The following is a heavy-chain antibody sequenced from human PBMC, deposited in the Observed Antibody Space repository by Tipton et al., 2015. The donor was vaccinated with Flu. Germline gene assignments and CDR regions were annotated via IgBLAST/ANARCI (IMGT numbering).Heavy chain of an antibody. V-gene: IGHV3-23*01. D-gene: IGHD6-19*01. CDR2: ISGSGDRK. Sequence: SLRLSCATSGITLSTFAMSWVRQAPGKGLEWVSIISGSGDRKYFAAAVKGRFDISRGNSKDTVYLHMNRLRADDTAVYYCAPTPGAVADNPGYYYGMEVRGQGTPVTVSS. CDR1: GITLSTFA. CDR3: APTPGAVADNPGYYYGMEV. J-gene: IGHJ6*02.